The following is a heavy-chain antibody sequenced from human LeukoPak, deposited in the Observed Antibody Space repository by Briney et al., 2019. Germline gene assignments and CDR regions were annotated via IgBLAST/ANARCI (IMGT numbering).Heavy chain of an antibody. Sequence: SETLSLTCAVSGGSINSNNWWSWVRQPPGKGLEWIGEIYHSGSTNSNPSLKSRVTISVDKSKNQLFLKLSSVTAADTAVYYCARDSYSSSSPYFDYWGQGTLVTVSS. CDR1: GGSINSNNW. V-gene: IGHV4-4*02. CDR2: IYHSGST. D-gene: IGHD6-6*01. J-gene: IGHJ4*02. CDR3: ARDSYSSSSPYFDY.